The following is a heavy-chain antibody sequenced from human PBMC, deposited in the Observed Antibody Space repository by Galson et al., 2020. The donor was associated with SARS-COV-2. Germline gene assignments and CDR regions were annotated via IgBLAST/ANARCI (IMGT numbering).Heavy chain of an antibody. V-gene: IGHV1-18*01. CDR2: ISAYNGNT. D-gene: IGHD2-15*01. J-gene: IGHJ5*02. CDR3: ASTRDAETWFDP. Sequence: ASVKVSCKASGYTFTSYGISWVRQAPGQGLEWMGWISAYNGNTNYAQKLQGRVTMTTDTSTSTAYMELRSLRSDDTAVYYCASTRDAETWFDPWGQGTLVTVSS. CDR1: GYTFTSYG.